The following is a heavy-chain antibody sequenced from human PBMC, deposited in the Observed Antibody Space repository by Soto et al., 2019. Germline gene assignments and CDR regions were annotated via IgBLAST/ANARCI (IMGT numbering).Heavy chain of an antibody. Sequence: GGSLRLSCAASGFTFSSYGMHWVRQAPGKGLERVAVIPYDGSNKYYADSVKGRFTISRDNSKNTLYLQMNSLRAEDTAVYYCAKDGTLYSSSWYWDDYYYGMDVWGQGTTVTVSS. CDR1: GFTFSSYG. CDR3: AKDGTLYSSSWYWDDYYYGMDV. CDR2: IPYDGSNK. J-gene: IGHJ6*02. V-gene: IGHV3-30*18. D-gene: IGHD6-13*01.